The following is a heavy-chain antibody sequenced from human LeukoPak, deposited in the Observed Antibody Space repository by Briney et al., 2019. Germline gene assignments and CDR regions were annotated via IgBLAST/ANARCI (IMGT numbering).Heavy chain of an antibody. Sequence: GGSLRLSCAASGFTFNVYAMSWVRQAPGKGLEWVSAISGSGNNTYYADSVKGRFTISRDNSKNTLYLQMNSLRAEDAAVYYCAKDQGWLQLGEFDYWGQGTLVTVSS. V-gene: IGHV3-23*01. CDR1: GFTFNVYA. J-gene: IGHJ4*02. D-gene: IGHD5-24*01. CDR3: AKDQGWLQLGEFDY. CDR2: ISGSGNNT.